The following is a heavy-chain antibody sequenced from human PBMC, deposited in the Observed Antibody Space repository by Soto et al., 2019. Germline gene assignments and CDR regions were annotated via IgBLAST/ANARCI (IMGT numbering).Heavy chain of an antibody. Sequence: TSETLSLTCAVYGGSFSGYYWSWIRQPPGKGLEWIGYIYYSGSTNYNPSLKSRVTISVDTSKNQFSLKLSSVTAADTAVYYCARWRPVSVGVYYYGMDVWGQGTTVTVSS. J-gene: IGHJ6*02. CDR3: ARWRPVSVGVYYYGMDV. CDR2: IYYSGST. D-gene: IGHD3-16*01. V-gene: IGHV4-59*01. CDR1: GGSFSGYY.